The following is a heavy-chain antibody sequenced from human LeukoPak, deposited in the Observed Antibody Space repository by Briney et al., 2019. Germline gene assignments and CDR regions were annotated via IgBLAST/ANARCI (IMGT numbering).Heavy chain of an antibody. V-gene: IGHV4-61*01. D-gene: IGHD5-18*01. CDR2: IYYSGGT. CDR1: GGSVSSGSYY. Sequence: PSETLSLTCTVSGGSVSSGSYYWSWIRQPPGKGLEWIGYIYYSGGTNYNPSLKSRVTISIDTSKNQFSLKLSSVTAADMAVFYCARGGGYSYGYAFDIWGQGTMVTVS. CDR3: ARGGGYSYGYAFDI. J-gene: IGHJ3*02.